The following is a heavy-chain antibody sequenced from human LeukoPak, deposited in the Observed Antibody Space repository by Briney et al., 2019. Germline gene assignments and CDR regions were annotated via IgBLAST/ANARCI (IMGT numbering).Heavy chain of an antibody. Sequence: SETLSLTCTVSRGSISPYHWTWIRQSPGRGLEFIGYVYYSGSTVLNPSLSSRVTISIDMSKKQFSLNLSSVTAADTAVYYCARVRGDYYLDVWGKGTTVSVSS. CDR3: ARVRGDYYLDV. D-gene: IGHD3-10*01. CDR1: RGSISPYH. V-gene: IGHV4-59*01. CDR2: VYYSGST. J-gene: IGHJ6*03.